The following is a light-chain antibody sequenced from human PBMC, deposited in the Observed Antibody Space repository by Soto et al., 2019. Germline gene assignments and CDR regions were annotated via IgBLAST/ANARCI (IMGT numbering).Light chain of an antibody. Sequence: DIQMTQSPSSLSASVGDRVTITCRTSQSISIYLNWYQQIPGKAPKLLIYASSNLHTGVPSRFSGSASGTDFTLTISSLQPEDSATYYCQQSYSTPQVTFGQGTRLEIK. V-gene: IGKV1-39*01. CDR3: QQSYSTPQVT. CDR2: ASS. J-gene: IGKJ5*01. CDR1: QSISIY.